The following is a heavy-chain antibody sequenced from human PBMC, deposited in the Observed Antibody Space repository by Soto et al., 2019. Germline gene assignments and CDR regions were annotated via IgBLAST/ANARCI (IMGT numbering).Heavy chain of an antibody. V-gene: IGHV3-48*01. CDR3: ARDRRIAPAADFYFDS. CDR2: ISRRTNTI. J-gene: IGHJ4*02. CDR1: GFTFSDFH. Sequence: EVQLVESGGGLVQPGGSLRLSCAASGFTFSDFHMNWVRQAPGKGLEWVSFISRRTNTIYYADSVQGRFTISRDDAKNSLDLQMDSRRAEDTPVYYCARDRRIAPAADFYFDSWCQGTLVTVSS. D-gene: IGHD6-13*01.